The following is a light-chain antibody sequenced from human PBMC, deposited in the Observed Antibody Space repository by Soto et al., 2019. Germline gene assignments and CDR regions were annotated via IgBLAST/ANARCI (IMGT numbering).Light chain of an antibody. J-gene: IGKJ1*01. CDR2: GAS. V-gene: IGKV3-20*01. CDR3: HQYGGSPTWT. CDR1: QSVSSNY. Sequence: EIVLTQSPGTLSLSPGERATLSCRASQSVSSNYLAWYQQKPGQAPRLLMYGASNRATGIPDRFSGSGSGTDFSLTISRLEPEDFAVYYCHQYGGSPTWTFDQGTKVENK.